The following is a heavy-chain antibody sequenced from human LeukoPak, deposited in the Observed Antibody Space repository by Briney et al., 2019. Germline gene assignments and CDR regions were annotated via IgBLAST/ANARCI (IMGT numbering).Heavy chain of an antibody. Sequence: SETLSLTCAVYGGSFSGYYWSWIRQPPGKGLEWIGEINHSGSTNYNPSLKSRVTISVDTSKNQFSLKLSSVTAADTAVYYCARGQPRRYYYGSGSYSPFDYWGQGTLVTVSP. V-gene: IGHV4-34*01. D-gene: IGHD3-10*01. CDR1: GGSFSGYY. J-gene: IGHJ4*02. CDR2: INHSGST. CDR3: ARGQPRRYYYGSGSYSPFDY.